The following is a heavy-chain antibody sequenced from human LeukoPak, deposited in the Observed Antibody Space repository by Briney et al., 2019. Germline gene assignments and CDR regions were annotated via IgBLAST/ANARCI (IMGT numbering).Heavy chain of an antibody. CDR1: GASFGTNY. CDR3: AKGHGSGTFYRGLFDS. CDR2: IYYSGGT. Sequence: SETLSLTCSVSGASFGTNYWSWIRQAPGKGLEWIGYIYYSGGTNDNPSLKGRATISADTSKNQFSLNLRSVTAADTAVYYCAKGHGSGTFYRGLFDSWGQGIPVTVSS. D-gene: IGHD3-10*01. J-gene: IGHJ4*02. V-gene: IGHV4-59*01.